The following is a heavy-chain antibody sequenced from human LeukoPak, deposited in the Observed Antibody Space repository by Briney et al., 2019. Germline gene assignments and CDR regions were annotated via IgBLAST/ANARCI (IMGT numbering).Heavy chain of an antibody. D-gene: IGHD3-10*01. Sequence: GGSLRLSCAASGFTFNNYAMSWFRQTPGKGLEWVSAISGSGDMTYYAESVKGRFGISRDNSKNTLYLQMHSLRAEDTAVYYCGKRELWHGSGEDAWGQGTTVTVSS. J-gene: IGHJ6*02. CDR1: GFTFNNYA. CDR3: GKRELWHGSGEDA. CDR2: ISGSGDMT. V-gene: IGHV3-23*01.